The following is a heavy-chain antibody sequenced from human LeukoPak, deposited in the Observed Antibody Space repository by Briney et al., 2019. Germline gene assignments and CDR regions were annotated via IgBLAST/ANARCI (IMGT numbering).Heavy chain of an antibody. D-gene: IGHD6-6*01. V-gene: IGHV4-39*01. Sequence: SETLSLTCTVSGGSISSSSYYWGWIRQPPGKGLEWIGSIYYSGSTYYNPSLKSRVTISVDTSKNQFSLKLSSVTAADTAVYYCARRGSSSSLGFDYWGQGTLVTVSS. J-gene: IGHJ4*02. CDR1: GGSISSSSYY. CDR2: IYYSGST. CDR3: ARRGSSSSLGFDY.